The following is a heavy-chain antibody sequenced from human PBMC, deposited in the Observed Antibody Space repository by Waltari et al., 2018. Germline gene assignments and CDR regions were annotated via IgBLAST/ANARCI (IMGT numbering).Heavy chain of an antibody. D-gene: IGHD2-15*01. CDR2: IYYSGST. CDR1: GGSISSSTYY. V-gene: IGHV4-39*01. Sequence: QMQLQESGPGLVKPSEPLSLTCTVSGGSISSSTYYWGWIRQPPGKGLEGIGNIYYSGSTYYKPSLKSRRTISVDTSKNQFSLNLRSVTAADTAVYYCARLPISLGVGSVFDIWGQGTMVTVSS. CDR3: ARLPISLGVGSVFDI. J-gene: IGHJ3*02.